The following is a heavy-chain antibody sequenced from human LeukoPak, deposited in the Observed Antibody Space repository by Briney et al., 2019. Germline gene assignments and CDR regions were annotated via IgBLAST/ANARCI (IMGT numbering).Heavy chain of an antibody. CDR3: ASSAAAHAPIDY. CDR1: GFSFSNYW. Sequence: GGSLRLSCAASGFSFSNYWMSWVRQAPGKGLEWVANIKQDGSETYYGDSVKGRFTISRDNSKNTLYLQMNSLRAEDTAVYYCASSAAAHAPIDYWGQGTLVTVSS. J-gene: IGHJ4*02. CDR2: IKQDGSET. V-gene: IGHV3-7*03. D-gene: IGHD6-13*01.